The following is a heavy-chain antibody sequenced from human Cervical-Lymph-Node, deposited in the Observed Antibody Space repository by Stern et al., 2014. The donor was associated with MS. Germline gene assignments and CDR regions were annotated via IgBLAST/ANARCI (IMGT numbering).Heavy chain of an antibody. V-gene: IGHV1-46*01. Sequence: QMQLVQSGAEVKTPGASVKVSCKASGYTFTSHYIHWVRQAPGQGLEWMGVINPSDGGTNNAHKFQDRVTMTSDTSTTTAYMEMSSLRSEDTAVYYCSTDSPSGMDVWGQGTTVAVSS. CDR2: INPSDGGT. CDR3: STDSPSGMDV. J-gene: IGHJ6*02. CDR1: GYTFTSHY. D-gene: IGHD3-22*01.